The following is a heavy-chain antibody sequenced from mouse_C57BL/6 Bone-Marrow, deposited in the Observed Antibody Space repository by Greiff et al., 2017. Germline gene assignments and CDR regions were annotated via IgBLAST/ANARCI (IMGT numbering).Heavy chain of an antibody. J-gene: IGHJ4*01. D-gene: IGHD1-1*01. V-gene: IGHV3-6*01. Sequence: VQLKESGPGLVKPSQSLSLTCSVTGYSITSGYYWNWIRQFPGNKLEWMGYISYDGSNNYNPSLKNRISITRDTSKNQFFLKLNSVTTEDTATYYCARGIDYGSSYGEMDYWGQGTSVTVSS. CDR2: ISYDGSN. CDR1: GYSITSGYY. CDR3: ARGIDYGSSYGEMDY.